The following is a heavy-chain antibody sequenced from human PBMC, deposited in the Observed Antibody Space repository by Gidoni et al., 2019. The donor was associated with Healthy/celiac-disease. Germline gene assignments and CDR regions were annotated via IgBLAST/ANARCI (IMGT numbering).Heavy chain of an antibody. D-gene: IGHD3-22*01. CDR2: ISSMSSYI. V-gene: IGHV3-21*01. J-gene: IGHJ6*02. CDR1: GFTFSSYS. CDR3: ARGYYYDSSGYYFDYYYYGMDV. Sequence: EVQLVESGGGLVKPGGSLRLSCAASGFTFSSYSMTWFRQAPGKGLEWVSSISSMSSYIYYADSVKGRFTISRDNAKNSLYLQMNSLRAEDTAVYYCARGYYYDSSGYYFDYYYYGMDVWGQGTTVTVSS.